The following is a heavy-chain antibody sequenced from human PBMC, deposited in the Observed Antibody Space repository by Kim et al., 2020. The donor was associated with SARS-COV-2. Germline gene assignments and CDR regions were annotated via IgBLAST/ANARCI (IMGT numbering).Heavy chain of an antibody. CDR2: IYYSGST. J-gene: IGHJ4*02. D-gene: IGHD2-15*01. V-gene: IGHV4-31*03. CDR1: GGSISIGGYY. Sequence: SETLSLTCTVSGGSISIGGYYWSWIRQHPGKGLEWIGYIYYSGSTYYNPSLKSRVTISVDTSKNQFSLKLSSVTAAETAVYYCARRPGYCSGGSCYPGYFDYWGQGTLVTVSS. CDR3: ARRPGYCSGGSCYPGYFDY.